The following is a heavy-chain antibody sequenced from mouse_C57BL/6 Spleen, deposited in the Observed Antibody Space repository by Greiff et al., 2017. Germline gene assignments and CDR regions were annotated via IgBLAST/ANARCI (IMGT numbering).Heavy chain of an antibody. J-gene: IGHJ4*01. CDR2: IWPGGGT. CDR1: GFSLTSYA. CDR3: ARNLEAMDY. Sequence: VQGVESGPGLVAPSQSLSITCTVSGFSLTSYAISWVRQPPGKGLEWLGVIWPGGGTNYNSALKSRLSISKDNSKSQVFLKMNSLQTDDTARYYCARNLEAMDYWGQGTSVTVSS. V-gene: IGHV2-9-1*01.